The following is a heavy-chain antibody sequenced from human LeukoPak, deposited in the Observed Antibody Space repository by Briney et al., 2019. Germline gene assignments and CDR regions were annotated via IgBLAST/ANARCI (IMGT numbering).Heavy chain of an antibody. CDR1: GYSFTSYG. V-gene: IGHV5-10-1*01. Sequence: GESLKIPCKGSGYSFTSYGISWVRQIPGQALECMGRIDPSDSYTNCSPSFQGHVTISADKSISTAYLQWSSLKASDTAMYYCARRRYSSSFYHYYGMDVWGQGTTVTVSS. D-gene: IGHD6-6*01. CDR3: ARRRYSSSFYHYYGMDV. CDR2: IDPSDSYT. J-gene: IGHJ6*02.